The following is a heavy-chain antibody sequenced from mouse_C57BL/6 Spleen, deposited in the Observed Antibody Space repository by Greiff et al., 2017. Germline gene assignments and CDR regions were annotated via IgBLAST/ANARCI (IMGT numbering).Heavy chain of an antibody. D-gene: IGHD1-1*01. J-gene: IGHJ2*01. CDR3: ARGYGSSYYFDY. CDR2: IYPSDSET. V-gene: IGHV1-61*01. CDR1: GYTFTSYW. Sequence: QVQLQQPGAELVRPGSSVKLSCKASGYTFTSYWMDWVKQRPGQGLEWIGNIYPSDSETHYNQKFKDKATLTVDKSSSTAYMQLSSLTSEDSAVYYSARGYGSSYYFDYWGQGTTLTVSS.